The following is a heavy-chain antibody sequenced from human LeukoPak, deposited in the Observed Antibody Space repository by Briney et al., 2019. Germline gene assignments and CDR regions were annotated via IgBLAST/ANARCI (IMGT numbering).Heavy chain of an antibody. D-gene: IGHD6-19*01. J-gene: IGHJ4*02. CDR3: VKDLSGWYSFDY. V-gene: IGHV3-64D*09. Sequence: GGSLRLSCSASGFTFSSCAMHWVRQAPGMRLEYVSGINDYGTTTHYGDSVRGRVAISRDDSKNTVHLQMSSLRAEDTAVYYCVKDLSGWYSFDYWGQGTLVTVSS. CDR2: INDYGTTT. CDR1: GFTFSSCA.